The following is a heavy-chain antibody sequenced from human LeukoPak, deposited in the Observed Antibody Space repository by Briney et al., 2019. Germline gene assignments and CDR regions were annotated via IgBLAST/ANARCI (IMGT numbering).Heavy chain of an antibody. CDR1: GFTFSSYG. D-gene: IGHD3-16*01. J-gene: IGHJ6*01. Sequence: PSRSLRLSCAASGFTFSSYGMHWVRQAPGKGLEWVAGISYDGSNKYYADSVKGRFTISRDNSKNTLYLQMNRVRAEDTAVYYCAKDWAFYYYGMDGWGQGATVTVS. CDR3: AKDWAFYYYGMDG. V-gene: IGHV3-30*18. CDR2: ISYDGSNK.